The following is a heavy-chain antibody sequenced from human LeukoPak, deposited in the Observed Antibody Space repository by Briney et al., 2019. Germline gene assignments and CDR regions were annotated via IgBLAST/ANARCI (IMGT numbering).Heavy chain of an antibody. CDR2: IRSKTNSYAT. Sequence: GGSLKLSCAASGVTFSASAMHCVRQASGKGLEWVGRIRSKTNSYATEYAASVKGRFTISRDDSKNTAYLQMDSLRTEDTAVYYCTSTWIQLWFDYWGQGTLVTVSS. CDR3: TSTWIQLWFDY. V-gene: IGHV3-73*01. J-gene: IGHJ4*02. CDR1: GVTFSASA. D-gene: IGHD5-18*01.